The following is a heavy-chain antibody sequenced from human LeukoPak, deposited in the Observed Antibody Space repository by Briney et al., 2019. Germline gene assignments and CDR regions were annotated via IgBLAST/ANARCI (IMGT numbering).Heavy chain of an antibody. CDR3: ARVGIAYCGADCLGWFDP. Sequence: VASVKVSCKASGYTFTGYYMHWVRQAPGQGLEWMGWINPNSGGTNYAQKFQGRVTLTRDTSISTAYMELSRLRSDDTAVYYCARVGIAYCGADCLGWFDPWGQGTLVTVSS. D-gene: IGHD2-21*02. CDR1: GYTFTGYY. J-gene: IGHJ5*02. V-gene: IGHV1-2*02. CDR2: INPNSGGT.